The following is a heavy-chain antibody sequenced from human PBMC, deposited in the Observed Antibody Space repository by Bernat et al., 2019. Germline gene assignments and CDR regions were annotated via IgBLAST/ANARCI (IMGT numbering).Heavy chain of an antibody. CDR1: GFTLSSYE. CDR2: ISSSGSTT. D-gene: IGHD2-21*02. CDR3: ARDSLGGGACWDV. V-gene: IGHV3-48*03. Sequence: EVQLVESGGGLAQPGGSLRLSCAASGFTLSSYEMKWVRQAPGKGLEWVSYISSSGSTTDYADSVKGRFTISRDNAENSLYLQMNSLRAEDTAIYYCARDSLGGGACWDVWGQGTTVTVSS. J-gene: IGHJ6*02.